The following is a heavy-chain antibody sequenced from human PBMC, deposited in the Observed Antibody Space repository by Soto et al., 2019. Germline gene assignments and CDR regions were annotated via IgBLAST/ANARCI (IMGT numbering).Heavy chain of an antibody. V-gene: IGHV1-2*02. CDR3: ARVGSSSSRYGFDY. D-gene: IGHD6-6*01. CDR1: GYTFTGYY. J-gene: IGHJ4*02. Sequence: ASVKVSCKASGYTFTGYYMHWVREAPGQGLEWMGWINPNSGGTNYAQKFQGRVTMTRDTSISTAYMELSRPRSDDTAVYYCARVGSSSSRYGFDYWGQGTLVTVYS. CDR2: INPNSGGT.